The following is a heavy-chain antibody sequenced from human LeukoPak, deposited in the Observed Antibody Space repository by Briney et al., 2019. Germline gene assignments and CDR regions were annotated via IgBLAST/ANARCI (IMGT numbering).Heavy chain of an antibody. Sequence: GGSLRLSCAASGFTFSSYWMSWVRQAPGKGLEWVANIKQDGSEKYYVDSVKGRFTISRDNSKNTLYLQMNSLRAEDTAVYYCAKWNYYDSSGDYWGQGTLVTVSS. CDR1: GFTFSSYW. CDR3: AKWNYYDSSGDY. J-gene: IGHJ4*02. CDR2: IKQDGSEK. V-gene: IGHV3-7*03. D-gene: IGHD3-22*01.